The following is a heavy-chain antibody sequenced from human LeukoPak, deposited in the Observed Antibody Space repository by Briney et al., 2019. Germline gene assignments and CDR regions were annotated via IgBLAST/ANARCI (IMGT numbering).Heavy chain of an antibody. Sequence: GGSLRLSCAASGFTFSSYAMSWVRQAPGKGLEWVSAISGSGGSTYYADSVKGRFTTSRDNSKNTLYLQMNSLRAEDTAVYYCAKDSAAREFFDIWGQGTMVTVSS. J-gene: IGHJ3*02. CDR1: GFTFSSYA. D-gene: IGHD6-25*01. V-gene: IGHV3-23*01. CDR2: ISGSGGST. CDR3: AKDSAAREFFDI.